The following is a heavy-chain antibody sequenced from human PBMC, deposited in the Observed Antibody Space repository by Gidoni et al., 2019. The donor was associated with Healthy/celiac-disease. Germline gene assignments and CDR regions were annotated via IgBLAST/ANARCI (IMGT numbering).Heavy chain of an antibody. J-gene: IGHJ4*02. CDR1: GGSLSSGGYY. V-gene: IGHV4-31*03. CDR3: ARQTRYYGSGTHFDY. Sequence: QVQLQESGPGLVKPSQTLSLTCPVSGGSLSSGGYYWSWIRQHPGKGLEWIGYIYYSGSTYYNPSLKSRVTISVDTSKNQFSLKLSSVTAADTAVYYCARQTRYYGSGTHFDYWGQGTLVTVSS. D-gene: IGHD3-10*01. CDR2: IYYSGST.